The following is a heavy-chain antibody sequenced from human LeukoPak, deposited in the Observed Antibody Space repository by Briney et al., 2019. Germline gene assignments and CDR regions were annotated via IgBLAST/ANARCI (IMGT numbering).Heavy chain of an antibody. J-gene: IGHJ4*02. D-gene: IGHD6-25*01. Sequence: ASVKVSCKASGYTFTSYDNNWVRQATGQGLEWMGWMNPNSGNTGYAQKFQGRVTITRYTSISTAYMELSSLRSEDTAVYYCARDSSGNDYWGQGTLVTASS. CDR2: MNPNSGNT. CDR1: GYTFTSYD. V-gene: IGHV1-8*03. CDR3: ARDSSGNDY.